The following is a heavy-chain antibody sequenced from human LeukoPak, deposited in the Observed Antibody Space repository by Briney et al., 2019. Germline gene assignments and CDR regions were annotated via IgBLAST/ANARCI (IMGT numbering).Heavy chain of an antibody. CDR3: ARNNAMDV. CDR2: VNRDGSET. CDR1: GFALSSHW. V-gene: IGHV3-7*03. J-gene: IGHJ6*02. Sequence: AGGSLRLSCAASGFALSSHWMTWVRQAPGRGPEWVANVNRDGSETYYLDSVKGRFTISKDNAKNSLYLQMNSLRAEDTALYHCARNNAMDVWGQGTTVIVSS. D-gene: IGHD2-8*01.